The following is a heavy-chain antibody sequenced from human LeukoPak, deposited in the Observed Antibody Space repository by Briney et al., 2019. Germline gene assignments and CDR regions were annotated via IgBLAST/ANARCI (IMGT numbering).Heavy chain of an antibody. J-gene: IGHJ6*02. Sequence: GGSLRLSCAASGFTFSSYEMNWVRQAPGKGLEWVSYISSSGSTIYYADSVKGRFTISRDNAKNSLYLQMNSLRAEDTAVYYCARALEAAADTCNHGHNYYGMDVWGQGTTVTVSS. CDR1: GFTFSSYE. D-gene: IGHD6-13*01. CDR3: ARALEAAADTCNHGHNYYGMDV. CDR2: ISSSGSTI. V-gene: IGHV3-48*03.